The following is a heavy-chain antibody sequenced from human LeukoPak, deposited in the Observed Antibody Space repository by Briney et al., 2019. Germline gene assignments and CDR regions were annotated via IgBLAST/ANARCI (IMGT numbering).Heavy chain of an antibody. D-gene: IGHD3-9*01. CDR3: ARDFGILTGYLDY. J-gene: IGHJ4*02. CDR2: INPSGGST. Sequence: ASVKVSCKASGYTFTSYYMHWVRQAPGQGLEWMGIINPSGGSTSYAQKFQGRVTMTRDMSTSTVYIELSSLRSEDTAVYYCARDFGILTGYLDYWGQGTLVTVSS. V-gene: IGHV1-46*01. CDR1: GYTFTSYY.